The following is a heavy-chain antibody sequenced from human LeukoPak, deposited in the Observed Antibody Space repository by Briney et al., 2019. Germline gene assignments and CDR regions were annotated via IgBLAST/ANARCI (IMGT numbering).Heavy chain of an antibody. CDR3: ARTDCSSTSCSPSSNWFDP. CDR2: ISAYNGNT. D-gene: IGHD2-2*01. J-gene: IGHJ5*02. Sequence: ASVKVSCKASGYTFTSYGISWVRQAPGQGLEWMRWISAYNGNTNYAQKLQGRVTMTTDTSTSTAYMELRSLRSDDTAVYYCARTDCSSTSCSPSSNWFDPWGQGTLVTVSP. V-gene: IGHV1-18*01. CDR1: GYTFTSYG.